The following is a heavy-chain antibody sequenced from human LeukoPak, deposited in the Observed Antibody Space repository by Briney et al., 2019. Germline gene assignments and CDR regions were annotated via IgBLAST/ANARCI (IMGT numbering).Heavy chain of an antibody. CDR1: GYTFINNW. Sequence: ASVKVSCKASGYTFINNWMHWVRQAPGQGLEWIGLINPTGTGTLYAQKFQGRVTMTRDMSINTAYMELNSLRSDDTAVYYCARRSKILLALDFWGQGTLVTVSS. J-gene: IGHJ4*02. CDR3: ARRSKILLALDF. V-gene: IGHV1-2*06. D-gene: IGHD3-10*01. CDR2: INPTGTGT.